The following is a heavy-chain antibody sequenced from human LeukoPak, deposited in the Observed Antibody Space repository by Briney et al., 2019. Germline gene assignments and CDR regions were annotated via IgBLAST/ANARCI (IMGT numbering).Heavy chain of an antibody. Sequence: ASVKVSCKASGYTFTGYYMHWVRQAPGQGLEWMGRINPNSGGTNYAQKFQGRVTTTRDTSISTAYMELSRLRSDDTAVYYCARDRDSGAKSDGMDVWGQGTTVIVSS. CDR3: ARDRDSGAKSDGMDV. J-gene: IGHJ6*02. V-gene: IGHV1-2*06. CDR2: INPNSGGT. D-gene: IGHD4-23*01. CDR1: GYTFTGYY.